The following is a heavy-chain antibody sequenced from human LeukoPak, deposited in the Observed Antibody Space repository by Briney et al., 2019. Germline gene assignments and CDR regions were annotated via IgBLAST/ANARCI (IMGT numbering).Heavy chain of an antibody. CDR3: AREIAAAASFDY. CDR1: GFTFSGFW. V-gene: IGHV3-7*03. J-gene: IGHJ4*02. D-gene: IGHD6-13*01. Sequence: GGSLRLSCAVSGFTFSGFWMSWSRQAPGKGLEWVASINSDGSEGYYADVVKGRFTISRDNAKNSLYLQINSLRAEDTAVYYCAREIAAAASFDYWGQGTLVTVSS. CDR2: INSDGSEG.